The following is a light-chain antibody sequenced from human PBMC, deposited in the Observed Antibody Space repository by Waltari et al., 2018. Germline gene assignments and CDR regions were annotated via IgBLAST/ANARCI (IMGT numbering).Light chain of an antibody. V-gene: IGKV4-1*01. J-gene: IGKJ1*01. CDR2: WAS. CDR1: QTVLYSSNNKNY. CDR3: QQYYITPPT. Sequence: DIVMTQSPASLAGSPGEGATLNFKSSQTVLYSSNNKNYLAWYQQKPGQPPKLLIYWASTRESGVPDRFSGSGSGTDFTLTISSLQAEDVAVYYCQQYYITPPTFGQGTKVEIK.